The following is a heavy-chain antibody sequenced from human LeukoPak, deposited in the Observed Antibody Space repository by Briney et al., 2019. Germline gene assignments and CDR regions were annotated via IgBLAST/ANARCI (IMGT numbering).Heavy chain of an antibody. CDR2: IYYSGGT. V-gene: IGHV4-39*01. J-gene: IGHJ4*02. Sequence: SETLSLTCTVSGGSISSSSYYWGWIRQPPGKGLEWIGSIYYSGGTYYNPSLKSRVTISIGTSKNQFSLKLSSVTAADTAVYYCASTIYSNYYYWGQGTLVTVSS. D-gene: IGHD4-11*01. CDR3: ASTIYSNYYY. CDR1: GGSISSSSYY.